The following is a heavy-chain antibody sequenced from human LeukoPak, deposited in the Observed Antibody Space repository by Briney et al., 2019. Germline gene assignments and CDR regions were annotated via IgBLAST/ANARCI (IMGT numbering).Heavy chain of an antibody. Sequence: SETLSLTCTVSGGSISSYYWSWIRQPPGKGLEWIGYIYDSGSTNYNPSLKSRVTISGDTSKSQFSLKVSSVTAADTAVYYCASLTTADAFDIWGQGTMVTVSS. CDR1: GGSISSYY. CDR2: IYDSGST. V-gene: IGHV4-59*01. CDR3: ASLTTADAFDI. J-gene: IGHJ3*02. D-gene: IGHD3-22*01.